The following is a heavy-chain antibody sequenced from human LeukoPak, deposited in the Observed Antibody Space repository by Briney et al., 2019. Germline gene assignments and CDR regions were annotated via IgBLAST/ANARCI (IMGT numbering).Heavy chain of an antibody. V-gene: IGHV1-18*01. CDR2: ISSNTGKT. D-gene: IGHD6-13*01. Sequence: ASVKVSCKASGYTFATYGFCWARQAPGHGLEWMGWISSNTGKTDYAQKFQGRVTLTTDTSTSTAYMELRSLRPDDTALYYCAKVAGDRMDYWGQGTLLTVSS. J-gene: IGHJ4*02. CDR3: AKVAGDRMDY. CDR1: GYTFATYG.